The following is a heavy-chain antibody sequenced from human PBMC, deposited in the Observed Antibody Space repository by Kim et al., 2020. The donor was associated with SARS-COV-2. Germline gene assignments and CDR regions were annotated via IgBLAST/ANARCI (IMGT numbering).Heavy chain of an antibody. V-gene: IGHV1-3*01. Sequence: ASVKVSCKASGYTFTNYAMHWVRQAPGQRLEWMGWINAGNGNTKYSQKFQGRVTITRDTSASTAYMELSSLRSEDTAVYYCARDSRKIMVRGVYHRGGWFDPWGQGTLVTVSS. CDR2: INAGNGNT. J-gene: IGHJ5*02. CDR3: ARDSRKIMVRGVYHRGGWFDP. CDR1: GYTFTNYA. D-gene: IGHD3-10*01.